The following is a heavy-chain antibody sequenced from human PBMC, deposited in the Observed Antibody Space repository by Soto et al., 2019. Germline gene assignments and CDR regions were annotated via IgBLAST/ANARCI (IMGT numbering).Heavy chain of an antibody. CDR2: ISYDGSNK. CDR3: AKDQV. J-gene: IGHJ6*02. Sequence: QVQLVESGGGVVQPGRSLRLSCAASGFTFSIYGMHWVRQAPGKGLEWVAVISYDGSNKYYADSVKGRFTISRDNSKNTLYLQMNSLRAEDTAVYYCAKDQVWGQGTTVTVSS. V-gene: IGHV3-30*18. CDR1: GFTFSIYG.